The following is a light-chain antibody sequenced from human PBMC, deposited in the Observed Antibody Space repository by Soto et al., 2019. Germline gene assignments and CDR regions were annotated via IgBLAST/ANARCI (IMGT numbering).Light chain of an antibody. CDR1: SSNIGSNT. CDR2: NNN. V-gene: IGLV1-44*01. Sequence: QSVLTQPPSASGTPGQRVTISCSGSSSNIGSNTVNWYQQLPGTAPQLLIYNNNQRPSGVPDRFSGSKSGTSASLAISGLQSEDEADYYCATWDDSLNGPVFGGGTKLTVL. J-gene: IGLJ3*02. CDR3: ATWDDSLNGPV.